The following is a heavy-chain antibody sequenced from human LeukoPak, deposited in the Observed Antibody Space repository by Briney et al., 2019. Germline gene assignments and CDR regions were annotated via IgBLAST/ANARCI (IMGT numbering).Heavy chain of an antibody. V-gene: IGHV3-9*01. CDR1: GFTFDDYA. J-gene: IGHJ3*02. D-gene: IGHD6-13*01. CDR2: ITWNSGSI. CDR3: AKDMKEAAGAFDI. Sequence: GGSLRLSCAASGFTFDDYAMHWVRLAPGKGLEWVSGITWNSGSIGYVDSVKGRFTISRDNAKNSLYLQMNSLRAEDTALYYCAKDMKEAAGAFDIWGQGTMVTVSS.